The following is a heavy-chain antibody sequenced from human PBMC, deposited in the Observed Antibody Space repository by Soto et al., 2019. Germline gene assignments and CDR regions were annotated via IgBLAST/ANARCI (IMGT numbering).Heavy chain of an antibody. V-gene: IGHV4-39*01. CDR1: GGSISSSDFY. D-gene: IGHD6-25*01. Sequence: QLQLQESGPGLVKPSETLSLTCTVSGGSISSSDFYWGWLRQTPGKGLEFIGSMYYSGSTYYNPSLKSRLTISVDTCKNQFTLKLISVTAADTAVYYCAVVDSTGNWFDPWGEGALVTVSS. CDR2: MYYSGST. J-gene: IGHJ5*02. CDR3: AVVDSTGNWFDP.